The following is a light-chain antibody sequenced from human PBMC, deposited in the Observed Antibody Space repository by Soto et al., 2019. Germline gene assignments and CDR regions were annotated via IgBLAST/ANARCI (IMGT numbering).Light chain of an antibody. CDR1: SSNIGGDS. V-gene: IGLV1-44*01. CDR2: NNN. CDR3: AAWDDSLNGVV. Sequence: QSVLTQPPSASGAPGQRVTISCSGSSSNIGGDSVSWYQQLPGTAPKLLIYNNNQRPSGVPDRFSGSKSGTSASLAISGLQSEDEADYYCAAWDDSLNGVVFGGGTKHRP. J-gene: IGLJ2*01.